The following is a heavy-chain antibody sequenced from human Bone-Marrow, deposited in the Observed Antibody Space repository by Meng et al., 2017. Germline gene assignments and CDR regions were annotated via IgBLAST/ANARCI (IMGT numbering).Heavy chain of an antibody. Sequence: QLQVVESGGGVVPPGRSLRLSCAASGFTFSSYAMHWVRQAPGKGLEWVAVISYDGSNKYYADSVKGRFTISRDNSKNTLYLQMNSLRAEDTAVYYCARDSDLFDYWGQGTLVTVSS. CDR2: ISYDGSNK. CDR1: GFTFSSYA. CDR3: ARDSDLFDY. V-gene: IGHV3-30*01. J-gene: IGHJ4*02.